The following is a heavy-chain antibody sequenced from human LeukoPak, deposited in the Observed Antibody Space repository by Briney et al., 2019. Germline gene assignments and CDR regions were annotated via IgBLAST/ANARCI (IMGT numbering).Heavy chain of an antibody. CDR2: MNPNSGNT. Sequence: ASVKVSCKASGYTFTSYDINWVRQATGQGLEWMGWMNPNSGNTGYAQKFQGRVTMTRNTSISTAYMELSSLRSEDTAVYYCARGLGLRLGYYYGMDVWGQGTTVTVSS. V-gene: IGHV1-8*01. J-gene: IGHJ6*02. CDR3: ARGLGLRLGYYYGMDV. CDR1: GYTFTSYD. D-gene: IGHD6-19*01.